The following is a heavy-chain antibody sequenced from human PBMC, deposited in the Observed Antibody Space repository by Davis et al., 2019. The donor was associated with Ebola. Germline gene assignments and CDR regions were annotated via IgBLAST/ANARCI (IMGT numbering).Heavy chain of an antibody. Sequence: GESLKISCAASGFTFSSYGMHWVRQAPGKGLEWVANIKQDGSEKYYVDSVKGRSTISRDNAKNSLDLQMNSLRAEDTAVYYCTTTTVSTQVDYWGQGTLVTVSS. J-gene: IGHJ4*02. CDR3: TTTTVSTQVDY. V-gene: IGHV3-7*03. CDR2: IKQDGSEK. D-gene: IGHD4-17*01. CDR1: GFTFSSYG.